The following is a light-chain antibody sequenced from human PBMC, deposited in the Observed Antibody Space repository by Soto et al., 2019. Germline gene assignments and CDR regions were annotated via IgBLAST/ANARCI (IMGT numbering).Light chain of an antibody. Sequence: EIVLTQSPATLSLSPGDRATLSCRASQSVRSDYLAWYQQKPGQAPRLLIYGASARATGIPARFSGSGSGTEFTLTISSLESEDSAVYYCQQYSSWPPWTFGQGTKVDIK. CDR3: QQYSSWPPWT. CDR2: GAS. J-gene: IGKJ1*01. CDR1: QSVRSD. V-gene: IGKV3-15*01.